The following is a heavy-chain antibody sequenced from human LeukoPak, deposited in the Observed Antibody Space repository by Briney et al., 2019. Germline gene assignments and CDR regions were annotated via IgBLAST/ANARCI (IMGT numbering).Heavy chain of an antibody. V-gene: IGHV4-61*08. CDR2: IYSGST. CDR1: GGSVSSGGYS. J-gene: IGHJ3*02. CDR3: ARRSGAFDM. Sequence: SETLSLTCTVSGGSVSSGGYSWSWIRQPPGKALEWIGYIYSGSTNYNPSLKSRVTMSLGTSKNQFSLKLSSVTAADTAVYYCARRSGAFDMWGQGTMVTVSS.